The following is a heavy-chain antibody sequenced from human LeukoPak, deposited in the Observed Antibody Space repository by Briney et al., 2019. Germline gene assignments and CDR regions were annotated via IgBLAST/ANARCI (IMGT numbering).Heavy chain of an antibody. Sequence: GGSLRLPCAASGLTFRSHWLRWAREVRGKGLEWGAKISQDGNRKDYVDSVRGRFTISRENDKNSLYLQMNSLKADDRAVYYCASSYCSGNKCYSDYYFDLWGRGTKVIVSS. V-gene: IGHV3-7*03. D-gene: IGHD2-15*01. CDR1: GLTFRSHW. J-gene: IGHJ2*01. CDR2: ISQDGNRK. CDR3: ASSYCSGNKCYSDYYFDL.